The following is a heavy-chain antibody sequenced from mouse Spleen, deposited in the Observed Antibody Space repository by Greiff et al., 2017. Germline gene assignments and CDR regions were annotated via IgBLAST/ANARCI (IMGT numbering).Heavy chain of an antibody. Sequence: VKLQESGPGLVQPSQSLSITCTVSGFSLTSYGVHWVRQSPGKGLEWLGVIWSGGSTDYNAAFISRLSISKDNSKSQVFFKMNSLQADDTAIYYCARETSGNAMDYWGQGTSVTVSS. J-gene: IGHJ4*01. V-gene: IGHV2-2*01. CDR2: IWSGGST. CDR1: GFSLTSYG. CDR3: ARETSGNAMDY. D-gene: IGHD6-1*01.